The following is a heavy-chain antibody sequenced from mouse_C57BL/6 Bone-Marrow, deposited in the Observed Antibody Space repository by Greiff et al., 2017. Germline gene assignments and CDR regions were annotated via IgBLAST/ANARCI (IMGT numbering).Heavy chain of an antibody. CDR3: ARHTMVAAWFAY. D-gene: IGHD2-2*01. J-gene: IGHJ3*01. Sequence: EVMLVESGGDLVKPGGSLKLSCAASGFTFSSYGMSWVRQTPDKRLEWVATISSGGSYTYYPDSVKGRFTISRDNAKNTLYLQMSSLKSEDTAIYYCARHTMVAAWFAYWGQGTLVTVSA. V-gene: IGHV5-6*02. CDR2: ISSGGSYT. CDR1: GFTFSSYG.